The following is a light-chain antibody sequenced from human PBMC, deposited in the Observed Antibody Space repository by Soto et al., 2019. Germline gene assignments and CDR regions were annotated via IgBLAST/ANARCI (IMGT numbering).Light chain of an antibody. CDR3: QQAHSFPVT. CDR2: AAS. V-gene: IGKV1-12*01. J-gene: IGKJ5*01. CDR1: QAITRW. Sequence: DIQMTQSPSSVSSVVGDRVTITCRASQAITRWLAWYHQQTGSAPKLIIDAASTLQSGVPSRFSGSRSWTDFTLLISRLKPEYFATYCCQQAHSFPVTVGQGTLLDI.